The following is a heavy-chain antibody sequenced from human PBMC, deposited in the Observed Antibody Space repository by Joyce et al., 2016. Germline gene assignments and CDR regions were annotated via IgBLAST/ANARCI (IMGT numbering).Heavy chain of an antibody. V-gene: IGHV3-21*01. CDR1: GFTFSDYS. D-gene: IGHD1-26*01. CDR3: ARPVGARGGY. J-gene: IGHJ4*02. CDR2: ISSSSTYI. Sequence: EVQLVESGGGLVKPGGSLRLSCAASGFTFSDYSMNWVRQAPGKWLEWVSSISSSSTYIYYADSLKGRFTISRDNAKNSLYLQMNSLRAEDTAVYYCARPVGARGGYWGQGTLVTVSS.